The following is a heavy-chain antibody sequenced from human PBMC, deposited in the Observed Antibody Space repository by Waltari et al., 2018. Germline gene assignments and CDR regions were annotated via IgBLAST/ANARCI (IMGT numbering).Heavy chain of an antibody. CDR2: INHSGST. CDR3: ARGLREVRGVIIYYYYYYMDV. D-gene: IGHD3-10*01. CDR1: GGSFSGYY. J-gene: IGHJ6*03. Sequence: QVQLQQWGAGLLKPSETLSLTCAVYGGSFSGYYWSWIRQPPGQGLEWIGEINHSGSTNYNPSLKSRVTISVDTSKNQFSLKLSSVTAADTAVYYCARGLREVRGVIIYYYYYYMDVWGKGTTVTVSS. V-gene: IGHV4-34*01.